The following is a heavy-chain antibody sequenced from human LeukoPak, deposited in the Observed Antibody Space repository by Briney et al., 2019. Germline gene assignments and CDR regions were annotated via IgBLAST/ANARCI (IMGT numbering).Heavy chain of an antibody. J-gene: IGHJ5*02. CDR3: AKGLSRGYSYYQNSWFDP. Sequence: GGSLILNCAGSGFTFDDYAMHWVRQAPGKGLEWVSLISGDGGSTYYADSVKGRFTISRDNSKNSLYLQMNSLRTEDTALYYCAKGLSRGYSYYQNSWFDPWGQGTLVTVSS. D-gene: IGHD5-18*01. CDR2: ISGDGGST. CDR1: GFTFDDYA. V-gene: IGHV3-43*02.